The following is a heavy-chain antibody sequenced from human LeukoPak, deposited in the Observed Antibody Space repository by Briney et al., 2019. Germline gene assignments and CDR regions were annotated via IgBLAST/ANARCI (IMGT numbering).Heavy chain of an antibody. D-gene: IGHD4-17*01. CDR1: GYTFTSYG. V-gene: IGHV1-18*01. J-gene: IGHJ6*02. CDR3: AREARSVTTVVTGMDV. Sequence: ASVTVSCKASGYTFTSYGIRWVRQAPGQGLEWMGWISAYNGNTNYAQKLQGRVTMTTDASTSTAYMELRSLRSDDTAVYYCAREARSVTTVVTGMDVWGQGTTVTVSS. CDR2: ISAYNGNT.